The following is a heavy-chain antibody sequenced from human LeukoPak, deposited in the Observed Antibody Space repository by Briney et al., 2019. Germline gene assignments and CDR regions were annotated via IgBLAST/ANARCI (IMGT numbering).Heavy chain of an antibody. D-gene: IGHD3-22*01. J-gene: IGHJ4*02. V-gene: IGHV4-34*01. CDR2: INHSGST. CDR3: ARGRGLLRN. Sequence: SETLSLTCAVYSGSFSGYYWSWIRQPPGKGLEGIGEINHSGSTNYNPSLKRRFTISVDTSKNQFSLKLSSVTAADTAVYYCARGRGLLRNWGQGTLVTVSS. CDR1: SGSFSGYY.